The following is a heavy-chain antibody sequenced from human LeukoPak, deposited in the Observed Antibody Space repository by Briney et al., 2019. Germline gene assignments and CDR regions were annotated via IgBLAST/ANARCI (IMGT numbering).Heavy chain of an antibody. CDR2: IYHSGST. V-gene: IGHV4-4*02. Sequence: PSETLSLTCAVSGGSISSSNWWSWVRQPPGKGLEWIGEIYHSGSTNYNPSLKSRVTISVDKSKNQFSLKLSSVTAADTAVYYCARDPIERPTYYDFWSGYSNDYWGQGTPVTVSS. D-gene: IGHD3-3*01. J-gene: IGHJ4*02. CDR1: GGSISSSNW. CDR3: ARDPIERPTYYDFWSGYSNDY.